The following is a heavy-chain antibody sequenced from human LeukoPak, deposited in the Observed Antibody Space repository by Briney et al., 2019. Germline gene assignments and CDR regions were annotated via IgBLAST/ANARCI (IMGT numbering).Heavy chain of an antibody. V-gene: IGHV3-23*01. CDR1: GFTFSSYG. CDR2: ISGSGDST. Sequence: HSGGSLRLSCAASGFTFSSYGMHWVRQAPGKGLEWVSGISGSGDSTYYADSVKGRFTTSRDNSKNTLYLQMNSLRAEDTAVYYCARRSGIAVAGAFDYWGQGTLVTVSS. J-gene: IGHJ4*02. D-gene: IGHD6-19*01. CDR3: ARRSGIAVAGAFDY.